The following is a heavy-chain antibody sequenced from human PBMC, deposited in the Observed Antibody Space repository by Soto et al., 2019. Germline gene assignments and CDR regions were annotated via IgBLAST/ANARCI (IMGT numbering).Heavy chain of an antibody. V-gene: IGHV1-3*01. Sequence: ASVKVSCKASGDTRTDFSMHWVRQAPGQRPEWMGWLSVGNGDTKYSQKFQGRVTITRDTSARTAYMELSNLRSEDTAVYYCATSAGDCGGGSCYNYFYYYGMDVWGQGTTVTVSS. D-gene: IGHD2-15*01. CDR1: GDTRTDFS. J-gene: IGHJ6*02. CDR2: LSVGNGDT. CDR3: ATSAGDCGGGSCYNYFYYYGMDV.